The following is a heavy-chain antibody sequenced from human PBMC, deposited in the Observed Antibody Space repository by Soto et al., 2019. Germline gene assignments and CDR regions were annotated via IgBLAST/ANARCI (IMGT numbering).Heavy chain of an antibody. V-gene: IGHV1-18*01. D-gene: IGHD2-15*01. CDR3: ARDPGAASFDF. Sequence: ASVKLSCKAYGYTFTNYVISWVRQAPGEGLEWVGWINTSNDNKLYAQKLQGRLTLTTDTSTSTAYMDLTTLRSDDTAVYFCARDPGAASFDFWAQGTLVTVS. J-gene: IGHJ4*02. CDR2: INTSNDNK. CDR1: GYTFTNYV.